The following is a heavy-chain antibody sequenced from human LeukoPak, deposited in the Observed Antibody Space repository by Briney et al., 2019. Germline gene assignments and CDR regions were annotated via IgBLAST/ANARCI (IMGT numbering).Heavy chain of an antibody. CDR3: ARTNAFGN. CDR2: IYYTGTT. J-gene: IGHJ3*02. V-gene: IGHV4-59*01. CDR1: GGSLSGDY. Sequence: SETLSLTCTVSGGSLSGDYWNWIPQPPGKGLEWIGYIYYTGTTDYSPSLKSRVTISLDMSKNQFSLKLRSVTAADTAVYYCARTNAFGNRGQGTMVTVSS.